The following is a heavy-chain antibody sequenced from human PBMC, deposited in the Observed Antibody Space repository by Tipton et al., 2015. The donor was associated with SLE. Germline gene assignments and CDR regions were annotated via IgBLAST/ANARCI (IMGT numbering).Heavy chain of an antibody. V-gene: IGHV4-38-2*01. D-gene: IGHD6-13*01. CDR1: GYSISSGYY. J-gene: IGHJ4*02. CDR2: IYHSGST. Sequence: TLSLTCAVSGYSISSGYYWGWIRQPPGKGLEWIGSIYHSGSTYYSPSLKSRVTISVDTSKNQFSLRLSSVTAADTAVYYCARRRGSSWYEDYFDYWGQGTLVTVSS. CDR3: ARRRGSSWYEDYFDY.